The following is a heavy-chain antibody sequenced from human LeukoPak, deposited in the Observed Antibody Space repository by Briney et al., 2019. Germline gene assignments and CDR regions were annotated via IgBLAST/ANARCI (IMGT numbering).Heavy chain of an antibody. V-gene: IGHV4-34*01. CDR2: INHSGST. Sequence: PSETLSLTCAVYGGSFSGYYWSWIRQPPGKGLEWIGEINHSGSTNYNPSLKSRVTISVDTSKNQFSLKLSSVTAADTAVYYCARGWSSSSWYYFDYWGQGTLVTVSS. CDR1: GGSFSGYY. J-gene: IGHJ4*02. CDR3: ARGWSSSSWYYFDY. D-gene: IGHD6-13*01.